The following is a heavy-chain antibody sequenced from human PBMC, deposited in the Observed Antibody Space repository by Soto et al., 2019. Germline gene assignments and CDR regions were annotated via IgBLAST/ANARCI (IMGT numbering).Heavy chain of an antibody. CDR1: GFTFSSYA. V-gene: IGHV3-23*01. D-gene: IGHD2-2*01. CDR2: ISGSGGST. J-gene: IGHJ4*02. Sequence: GSLRLSCAASGFTFSSYAMSWVRQAPGKGLEWVSAISGSGGSTYYADSVKGRFTISRDNSKNTLYLQMNSLRAEDTAVYYCAKRYCSSTSCSDFDYWGQGTLVTVSS. CDR3: AKRYCSSTSCSDFDY.